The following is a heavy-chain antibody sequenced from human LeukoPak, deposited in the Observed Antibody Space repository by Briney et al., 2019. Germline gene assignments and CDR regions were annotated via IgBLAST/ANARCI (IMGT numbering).Heavy chain of an antibody. CDR2: ISSSGSTI. CDR3: AKETGSSWYVGNYYYYYGMDV. CDR1: GFTFSDYY. V-gene: IGHV3-11*01. Sequence: GGSLRLSCAASGFTFSDYYMSWIRQAPGKGLEWVSYISSSGSTIYYADSVKGRFTISRDNSKNTLYLQMNSLRAEDTAVYYCAKETGSSWYVGNYYYYYGMDVWGQGTTVTVSS. J-gene: IGHJ6*02. D-gene: IGHD6-13*01.